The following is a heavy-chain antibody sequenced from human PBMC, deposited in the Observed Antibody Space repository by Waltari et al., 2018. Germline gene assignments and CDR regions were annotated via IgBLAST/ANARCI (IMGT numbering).Heavy chain of an antibody. J-gene: IGHJ5*02. D-gene: IGHD3-10*01. CDR1: GDSIAGYF. V-gene: IGHV4-59*01. Sequence: QVQLRESGPRLVKPSETLSLTCSVSGDSIAGYFWAWIRQPPGKGLQFIGYIYDVGTTRYNPSLASRGAMSVDTSKNHFSLRLTSMTAADTAFYYCARGRGGSGSQPLSWFDPWGPGTLVTVSS. CDR2: IYDVGTT. CDR3: ARGRGGSGSQPLSWFDP.